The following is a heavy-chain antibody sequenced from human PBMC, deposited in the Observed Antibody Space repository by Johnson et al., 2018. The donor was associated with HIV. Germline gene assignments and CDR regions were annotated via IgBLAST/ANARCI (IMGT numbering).Heavy chain of an antibody. V-gene: IGHV3-7*03. J-gene: IGHJ3*02. CDR2: IKEDGSER. D-gene: IGHD2-15*01. Sequence: VQLVESGGGLVQPGRSLRLSCAASGFTFDDYAMTWVRQAPGRGLEWVANIKEDGSERYYMESVKGRFTISRDNAKNSLYLQMNSLRAEDTALYYCAGGRIGAFDIWGQGTMVTVSS. CDR1: GFTFDDYA. CDR3: AGGRIGAFDI.